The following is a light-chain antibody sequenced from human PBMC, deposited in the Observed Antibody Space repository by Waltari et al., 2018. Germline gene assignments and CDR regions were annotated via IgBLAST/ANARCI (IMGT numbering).Light chain of an antibody. J-gene: IGLJ2*01. V-gene: IGLV1-40*01. Sequence: QSVLTQPPSVSGTPGQRVTISCTGSSSNLGEGHHVHWSQKIPGTAPKLLIFGNNNRPAGVPDRFSGSKSGTAASLAITGLQAEDEGDYYCQSFDSRLSDGVVFGGGTKVTVL. CDR1: SSNLGEGHH. CDR3: QSFDSRLSDGVV. CDR2: GNN.